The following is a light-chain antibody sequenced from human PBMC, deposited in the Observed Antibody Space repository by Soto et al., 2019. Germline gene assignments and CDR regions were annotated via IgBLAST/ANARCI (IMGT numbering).Light chain of an antibody. Sequence: EIVMTQSPATLSVSPGERATLSCRASQSVSSNLAWYQQKPGQAPRLLIYGASTRATGIPARFSGSGSGTEFTPTIISLQSEDVAVYYCQQYNNWPPYTFGQGTKLEIK. J-gene: IGKJ2*01. CDR1: QSVSSN. CDR3: QQYNNWPPYT. CDR2: GAS. V-gene: IGKV3-15*01.